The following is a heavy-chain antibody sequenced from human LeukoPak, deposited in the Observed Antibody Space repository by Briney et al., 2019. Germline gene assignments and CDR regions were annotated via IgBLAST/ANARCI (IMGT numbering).Heavy chain of an antibody. CDR3: ARLSTEPGGY. CDR1: AYSFTSYW. Sequence: GESLKFSSKASAYSFTSYWIGWARQMPAKGLEWMGISYSGDSDTSYSPSLQGHVTISADTSISTAYLQWSSVKSSDTAMYYCARLSTEPGGYWGQGTLVAVSS. CDR2: SYSGDSDT. V-gene: IGHV5-51*01. D-gene: IGHD1-14*01. J-gene: IGHJ4*02.